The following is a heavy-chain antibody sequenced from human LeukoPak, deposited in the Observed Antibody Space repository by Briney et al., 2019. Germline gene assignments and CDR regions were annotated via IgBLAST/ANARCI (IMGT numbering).Heavy chain of an antibody. Sequence: SETLSLTCTVSGVSVSSGSYYWSWIRQPPGKGLEWIGYIYYSGSTNYNPSLKSRVTILVDTSKNQFSLKLSSVTAADTAVYYCARTYYYDRRLDYWGQGTLVTVSS. CDR2: IYYSGST. V-gene: IGHV4-61*01. J-gene: IGHJ4*02. D-gene: IGHD3-22*01. CDR3: ARTYYYDRRLDY. CDR1: GVSVSSGSYY.